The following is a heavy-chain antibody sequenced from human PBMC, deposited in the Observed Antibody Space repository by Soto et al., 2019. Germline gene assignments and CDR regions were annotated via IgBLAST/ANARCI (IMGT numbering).Heavy chain of an antibody. CDR2: ISGSGSAI. Sequence: GGSLRLSCAASGFTFSTYDMTWVRQAPGKGLEWVSSISGSGSAIDYAGSVKGRFTISRDNSKNTLLLQVNSLRVEDTAVYYCAKGFRTFYSWGQGTGVTVSS. V-gene: IGHV3-23*01. J-gene: IGHJ4*02. CDR1: GFTFSTYD. CDR3: AKGFRTFYS.